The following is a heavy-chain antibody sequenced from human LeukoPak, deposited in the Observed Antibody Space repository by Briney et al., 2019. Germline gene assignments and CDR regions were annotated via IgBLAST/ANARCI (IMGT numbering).Heavy chain of an antibody. D-gene: IGHD1-1*01. CDR2: ISAGADVI. CDR1: GLTVSSNY. CDR3: AKSLLTTATGTGRAFDI. J-gene: IGHJ3*02. Sequence: GGSLRLSCAASGLTVSSNYMTWVRQAPGKRLEWVSGISAGADVIFYADPVKGRFTISRDNSKNTLYLQMNSLRAEDSAEYYCAKSLLTTATGTGRAFDIWGQGTMVTVSA. V-gene: IGHV3-23*01.